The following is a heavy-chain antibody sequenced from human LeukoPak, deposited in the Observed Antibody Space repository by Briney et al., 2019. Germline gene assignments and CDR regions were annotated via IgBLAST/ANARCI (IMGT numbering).Heavy chain of an antibody. CDR1: GYTFTGYY. D-gene: IGHD6-19*01. V-gene: IGHV1-2*02. Sequence: ASVTVSCTASGYTFTGYYMHWVRQAPEQGLEWMGWINPNSGGTNYAQKFQGRVTMTRDTSITTAYMELSRLRSDDTAVYYCARVQGSGWYPFDYWGQGTLVTVSS. J-gene: IGHJ4*02. CDR3: ARVQGSGWYPFDY. CDR2: INPNSGGT.